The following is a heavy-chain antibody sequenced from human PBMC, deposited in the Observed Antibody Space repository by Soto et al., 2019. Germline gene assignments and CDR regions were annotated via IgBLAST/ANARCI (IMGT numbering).Heavy chain of an antibody. V-gene: IGHV4-31*03. CDR1: GDSVNTGAYY. J-gene: IGHJ5*02. CDR2: IYYSGKT. CDR3: ARACASDTSSPSGRFDT. Sequence: QVQLQESGPGLVKPSQTLSLTCTVSGDSVNTGAYYWSWIRQRPGKGLEWIGYIYYSGKTLYNPSLKTRLITSLDTSKNQLSLPLSSVTAADTAVYSCARACASDTSSPSGRFDTWGQGTLVTVSS. D-gene: IGHD3-22*01.